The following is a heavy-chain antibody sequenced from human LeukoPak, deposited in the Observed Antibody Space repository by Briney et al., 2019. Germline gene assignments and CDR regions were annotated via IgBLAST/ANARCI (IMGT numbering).Heavy chain of an antibody. V-gene: IGHV3-30*02. Sequence: GGSLRLSCAASGFTFSNYIMHWVRQAPGKGLEWVSFIRFDGTNRHYVDSVKGQFTISRDNANNMLYLQMNSLNFEDTAVYYCARDAYHSGDLDQWGEGTLVIVSS. CDR1: GFTFSNYI. CDR2: IRFDGTNR. D-gene: IGHD7-27*01. J-gene: IGHJ4*02. CDR3: ARDAYHSGDLDQ.